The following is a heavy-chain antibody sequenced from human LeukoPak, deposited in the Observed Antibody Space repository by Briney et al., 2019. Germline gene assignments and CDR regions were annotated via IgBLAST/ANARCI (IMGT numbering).Heavy chain of an antibody. CDR3: AREGGNWNDAFDI. Sequence: PGGSLRLSCAASGFTVSSNYMSWVRQAPGKGLEWVSVIYSGGSTYYADSVKGRFTISRDNSKNTLYLQMNSLRAEDTAVYYCAREGGNWNDAFDIWGQGTMVTVSS. V-gene: IGHV3-66*01. D-gene: IGHD1-1*01. CDR2: IYSGGST. J-gene: IGHJ3*02. CDR1: GFTVSSNY.